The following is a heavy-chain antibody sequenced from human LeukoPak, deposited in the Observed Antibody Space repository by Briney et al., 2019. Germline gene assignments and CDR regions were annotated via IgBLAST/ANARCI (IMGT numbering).Heavy chain of an antibody. Sequence: PGGSLRLSCAASGFTFSSYSMNWVRQAPGKGLEWVSSISSSSSYIYYADSVKGRFTISRDNAKTSMYLQMNSLRAEDTAVYYCARGGYPYGMDVWGPGTTVTVSS. J-gene: IGHJ6*02. V-gene: IGHV3-21*01. D-gene: IGHD3-16*02. CDR1: GFTFSSYS. CDR3: ARGGYPYGMDV. CDR2: ISSSSSYI.